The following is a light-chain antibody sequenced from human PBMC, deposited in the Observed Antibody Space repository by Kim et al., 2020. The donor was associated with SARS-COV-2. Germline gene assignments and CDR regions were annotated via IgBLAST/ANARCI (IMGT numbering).Light chain of an antibody. Sequence: SPGERATLSCRASQSVSSNLAWYQQKPGQAPRLLIYCASTRATGIPARFSGSGSGTEFTLTISSLQSEDFAVYYCQQYNNWPSWTFGQGTKVEIK. CDR2: CAS. J-gene: IGKJ1*01. CDR1: QSVSSN. V-gene: IGKV3-15*01. CDR3: QQYNNWPSWT.